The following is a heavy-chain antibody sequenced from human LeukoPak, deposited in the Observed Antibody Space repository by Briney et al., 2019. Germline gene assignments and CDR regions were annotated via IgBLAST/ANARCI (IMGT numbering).Heavy chain of an antibody. D-gene: IGHD3-22*01. CDR2: INPNSGGT. V-gene: IGHV1-2*02. Sequence: ASVKVSCKASGYTFTGYYMHWVRQAPGQGLEWMGWINPNSGGTNYAQKFQGRVTMTRDTSISTAYMELNSLRAEDTAVYYCAKDTARYYYDSSGYLDYWGQGTLVTVSS. CDR3: AKDTARYYYDSSGYLDY. CDR1: GYTFTGYY. J-gene: IGHJ4*02.